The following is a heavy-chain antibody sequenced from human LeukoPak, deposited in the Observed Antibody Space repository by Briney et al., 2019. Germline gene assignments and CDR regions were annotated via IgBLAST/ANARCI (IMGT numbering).Heavy chain of an antibody. CDR3: ARAEGYYDSSGNDAFDI. CDR2: IYSGGST. J-gene: IGHJ3*02. CDR1: GFTVSSNY. V-gene: IGHV3-53*01. D-gene: IGHD3-22*01. Sequence: GGSLRLSCAASGFTVSSNYMSWVRQAPGKGLEWVSVIYSGGSTYYADSVKGRFTISRDNSKNTLYLQMNSLRAEDTAVYYCARAEGYYDSSGNDAFDIWGQGTMVTVSS.